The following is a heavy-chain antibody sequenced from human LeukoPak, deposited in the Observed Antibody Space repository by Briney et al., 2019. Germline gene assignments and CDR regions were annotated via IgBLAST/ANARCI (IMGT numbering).Heavy chain of an antibody. D-gene: IGHD2-2*01. Sequence: PGGSLRLSCAASGFTFDDYAMHWVRQAPGKGLEWVSGISWNSGSIGYADSVKGRFTISRDNAKNSLYLQMNSLRAEDTALYYCAKGLDIVVAQGALSENWFDPWGQGTLVTVSS. J-gene: IGHJ5*02. V-gene: IGHV3-9*01. CDR1: GFTFDDYA. CDR2: ISWNSGSI. CDR3: AKGLDIVVAQGALSENWFDP.